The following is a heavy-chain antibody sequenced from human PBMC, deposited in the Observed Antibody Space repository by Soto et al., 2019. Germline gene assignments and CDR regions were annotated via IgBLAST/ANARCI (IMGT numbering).Heavy chain of an antibody. CDR1: GFTFSGYG. D-gene: IGHD4-17*01. J-gene: IGHJ5*02. V-gene: IGHV3-30*03. CDR2: ISYDGSNK. Sequence: QVQLVESGGGVVQPGRSLRLSCAASGFTFSGYGMHWVRQAPGKGLEWVAVISYDGSNKYYADSVKGRFTISRDNSKNTLYLQMNSLRPEHTAVYYCARDLSIYGDYLDWIDPWGQGTLVTVSS. CDR3: ARDLSIYGDYLDWIDP.